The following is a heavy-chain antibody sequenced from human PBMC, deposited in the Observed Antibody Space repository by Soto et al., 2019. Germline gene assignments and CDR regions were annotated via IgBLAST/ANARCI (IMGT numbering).Heavy chain of an antibody. CDR1: GFTFRNYD. J-gene: IGHJ2*01. V-gene: IGHV3-13*05. CDR2: ISVAGNP. D-gene: IGHD1-1*01. CDR3: ARKIEATGYWYFDL. Sequence: WGSLRLSCAASGFTFRNYDIHWVRQISGRGLEWVSAISVAGNPHFSDSVKGRFTISRENEKNSVYLQMDSLRVGDTAIYYCARKIEATGYWYFDLWGRGTLVTVSS.